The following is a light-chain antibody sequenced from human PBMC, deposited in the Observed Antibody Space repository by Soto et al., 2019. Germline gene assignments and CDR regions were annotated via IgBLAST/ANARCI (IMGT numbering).Light chain of an antibody. CDR2: LNSDGSH. J-gene: IGLJ3*02. Sequence: QLVLTQSPSASASLGASVKLTCTLSSGHSSYAIAWHHQQPEKGPRYLMKLNSDGSHSKGDGIPDRFSGSSSGAERYLTISSLQSEDEADYYCQTWGTGLLVFGGGTKLTVL. CDR3: QTWGTGLLV. V-gene: IGLV4-69*01. CDR1: SGHSSYA.